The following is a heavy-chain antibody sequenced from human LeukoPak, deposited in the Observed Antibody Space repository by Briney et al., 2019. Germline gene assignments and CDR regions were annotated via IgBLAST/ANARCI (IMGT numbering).Heavy chain of an antibody. Sequence: ASETLSLTCTVSGGSISSYYWSWIRQPPGKGLEWIGYIYYSGSTNYNPSLKSRVTISVDTSKNQFSLKLSSVTAADTAVYYCARHDTREYYFDYWGRGTLVTVSS. V-gene: IGHV4-59*08. J-gene: IGHJ4*02. D-gene: IGHD2-2*02. CDR1: GGSISSYY. CDR3: ARHDTREYYFDY. CDR2: IYYSGST.